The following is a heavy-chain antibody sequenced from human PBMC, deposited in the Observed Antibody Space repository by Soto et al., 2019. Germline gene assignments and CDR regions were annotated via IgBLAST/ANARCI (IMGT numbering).Heavy chain of an antibody. V-gene: IGHV3-21*01. Sequence: LRLSCAASGFTFANYAMSWVRQAPGKGLEWVSSISSSSNYIYYAASVKGRFTISRDNAKNSLYLQMNSLRAEDTAVYYCARNLRYSTTWSPGWFDPWGQGTLVTSPQ. CDR2: ISSSSNYI. D-gene: IGHD6-13*01. CDR3: ARNLRYSTTWSPGWFDP. J-gene: IGHJ5*02. CDR1: GFTFANYA.